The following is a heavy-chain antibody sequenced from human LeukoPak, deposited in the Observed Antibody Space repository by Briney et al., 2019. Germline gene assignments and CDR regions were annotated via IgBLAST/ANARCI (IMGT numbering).Heavy chain of an antibody. J-gene: IGHJ6*03. CDR3: AKDQRGFYYYYYMDV. Sequence: GGSLRLSCAASGFTFSSYAMSWVRQAPGKGLEWVSAISGSGGSTYYADSVKGRFTISRDNSKNTLYLQMNSLRAEDTAVYYCAKDQRGFYYYYYMDVWGKGTTVTVSS. V-gene: IGHV3-23*01. CDR1: GFTFSSYA. CDR2: ISGSGGST.